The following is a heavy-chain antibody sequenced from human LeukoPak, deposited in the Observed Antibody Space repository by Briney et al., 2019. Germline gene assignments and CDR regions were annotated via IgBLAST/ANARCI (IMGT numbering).Heavy chain of an antibody. D-gene: IGHD6-19*01. V-gene: IGHV1-18*01. CDR1: GYTFTNYA. CDR3: ARGGSLAVAPHQYYFDY. Sequence: ASVKVSCKASGYTFTNYAITWVRQAPGQGLEWMGWISTHSGNTNYAQKLQGRVTLTTDTSATTVYMELRSLRSDDTAVYYCARGGSLAVAPHQYYFDYWGQGTLVTVSS. J-gene: IGHJ4*02. CDR2: ISTHSGNT.